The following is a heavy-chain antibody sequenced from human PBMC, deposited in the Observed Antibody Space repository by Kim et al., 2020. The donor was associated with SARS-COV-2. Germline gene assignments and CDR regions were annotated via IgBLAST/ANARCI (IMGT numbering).Heavy chain of an antibody. CDR3: ARGPTNKYFDF. J-gene: IGHJ4*02. CDR2: T. Sequence: TNYNSSLKSRVTISIDTSTNQFSLNLNSVTAADTAVYFCARGPTNKYFDFWGQGTLVTVSS. D-gene: IGHD1-1*01. V-gene: IGHV4-59*09.